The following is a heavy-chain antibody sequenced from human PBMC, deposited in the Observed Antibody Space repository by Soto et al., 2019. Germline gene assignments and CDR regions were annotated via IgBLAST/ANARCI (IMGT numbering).Heavy chain of an antibody. V-gene: IGHV3-9*01. CDR2: MSWNSGGI. J-gene: IGHJ4*02. CDR3: AKDLGAWYEAGAGFDF. Sequence: EVQLVESGGGLVQPGRSLRLSCAASGFTFENFAMHWVRQVPGKGLVWVSGMSWNSGGIGYADFVKGGFTISRANAKNSLFLEMNSLRSEDTALSYCAKDLGAWYEAGAGFDFWARESWSPSRQ. CDR1: GFTFENFA. D-gene: IGHD3-16*01.